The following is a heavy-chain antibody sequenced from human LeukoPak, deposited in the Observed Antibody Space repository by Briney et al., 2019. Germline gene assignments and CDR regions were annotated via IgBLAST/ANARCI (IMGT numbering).Heavy chain of an antibody. V-gene: IGHV3-9*01. CDR1: GFTFDDYA. D-gene: IGHD6-13*01. CDR3: AKDPYSSSPVPYYFDY. J-gene: IGHJ4*02. Sequence: GGSLRLSCAASGFTFDDYAMHWVRQAPGKGLEWVSGISWNSGSIGYADSVKGRFTISRDNAKNSLYLQMNSLRAEDTALYYCAKDPYSSSPVPYYFDYWGQGTLVTVSS. CDR2: ISWNSGSI.